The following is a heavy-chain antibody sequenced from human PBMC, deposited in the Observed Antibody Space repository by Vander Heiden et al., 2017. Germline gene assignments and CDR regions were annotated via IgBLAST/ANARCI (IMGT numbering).Heavy chain of an antibody. J-gene: IGHJ5*02. CDR3: ARDTAMVYRQLLRSHFDP. CDR1: GGTFRSYA. D-gene: IGHD5-18*01. CDR2: IIPIFGTA. Sequence: QVQLVQSGAEVKKPGSSVKVSCKASGGTFRSYAISWVRQAPGQGLEWMGGIIPIFGTANYAQKFQGRVTITADESTSTAYMELSSLRSEDTAVYYCARDTAMVYRQLLRSHFDPWGQGTLVTVSS. V-gene: IGHV1-69*01.